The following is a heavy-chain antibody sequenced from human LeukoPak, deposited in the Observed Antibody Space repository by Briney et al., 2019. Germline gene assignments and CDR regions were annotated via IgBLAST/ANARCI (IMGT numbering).Heavy chain of an antibody. V-gene: IGHV4-4*02. CDR1: SRSTSSSNS. Sequence: SGTLSPACALSSRSTSSSNSGSCIRQPPGKGLEWIGEIYHSGSTYSNPSIQRRVTISVDKSKNHFSLKLTSVTAADTAVYYCARTSAEYSNSWIDSWGQGTLVIVSS. CDR2: IYHSGST. CDR3: ARTSAEYSNSWIDS. D-gene: IGHD6-6*01. J-gene: IGHJ5*01.